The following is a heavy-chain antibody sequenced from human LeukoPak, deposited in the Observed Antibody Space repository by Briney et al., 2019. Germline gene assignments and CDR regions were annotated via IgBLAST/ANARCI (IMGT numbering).Heavy chain of an antibody. Sequence: SETLSLTCTVSGGSISSYYWSWIRQPAGKGLEWIGRIYTSGSTNYNPSLKSRVTMSVDTSKNQFSLKLSSVTAADTAVYYCARDRDEYSSSSTLDYWGQGTLVTVSS. J-gene: IGHJ4*02. CDR2: IYTSGST. CDR3: ARDRDEYSSSSTLDY. D-gene: IGHD6-6*01. V-gene: IGHV4-4*07. CDR1: GGSISSYY.